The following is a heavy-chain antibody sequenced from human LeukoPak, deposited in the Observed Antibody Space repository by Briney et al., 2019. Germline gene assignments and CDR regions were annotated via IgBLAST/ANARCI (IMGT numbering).Heavy chain of an antibody. J-gene: IGHJ4*02. V-gene: IGHV1-69*04. CDR1: GYTFTSYG. Sequence: GASVKVSCKASGYTFTSYGISWVRQAPGQGLEWMGRIIPILGIANYAQKFQGRVTITADKSTSTAYMELSSLRSEDTAVYYCARSPPAIAVAGTADYWGQGALVTVSS. D-gene: IGHD6-19*01. CDR3: ARSPPAIAVAGTADY. CDR2: IIPILGIA.